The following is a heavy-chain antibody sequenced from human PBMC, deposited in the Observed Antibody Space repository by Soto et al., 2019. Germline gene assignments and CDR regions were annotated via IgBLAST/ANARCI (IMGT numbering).Heavy chain of an antibody. CDR3: AKRPCSGGSCYYYYGMDV. Sequence: GGALRLACAASGFTFSSYGMHWVRQAPSKGLEWVAVISYDGSNKYYADSVKGRFTISRDNSKNTLYLQMNSLRAEDTAVYYCAKRPCSGGSCYYYYGMDVWGQGTTVTVSS. CDR1: GFTFSSYG. CDR2: ISYDGSNK. D-gene: IGHD2-15*01. V-gene: IGHV3-30*18. J-gene: IGHJ6*02.